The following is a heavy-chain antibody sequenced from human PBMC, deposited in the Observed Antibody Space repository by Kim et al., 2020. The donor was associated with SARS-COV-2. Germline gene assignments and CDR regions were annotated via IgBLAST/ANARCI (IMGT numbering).Heavy chain of an antibody. CDR1: GGSISSGIYY. V-gene: IGHV4-39*02. CDR2: IYYSGRT. J-gene: IGHJ4*02. D-gene: IGHD2-21*02. Sequence: SETLSLTCTVSGGSISSGIYYWGWIRQPPDKGLEWIGSIYYSGRTYYNPSLKSRVTMSVDTSKNHFSLKMSSVTAADTAVYYCARRGENCRDDCYSYWGQGTLVTVSS. CDR3: ARRGENCRDDCYSY.